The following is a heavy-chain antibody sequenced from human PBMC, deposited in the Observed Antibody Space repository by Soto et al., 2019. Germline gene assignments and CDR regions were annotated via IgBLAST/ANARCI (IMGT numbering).Heavy chain of an antibody. V-gene: IGHV1-18*01. CDR2: ISPYNGDT. CDR1: GYTVTSYG. J-gene: IGHJ5*02. CDR3: VRDASSGYRGWWDP. Sequence: QVPMVQSGNEVKKPGASVMVSCKTSGYTVTSYGVSWVRQAPGQGLEWIGLISPYNGDTLYARKFQGRVTVTADTATDTVYMELRSLTSDDTAVYYCVRDASSGYRGWWDPWGQGTLVTVSS. D-gene: IGHD6-25*01.